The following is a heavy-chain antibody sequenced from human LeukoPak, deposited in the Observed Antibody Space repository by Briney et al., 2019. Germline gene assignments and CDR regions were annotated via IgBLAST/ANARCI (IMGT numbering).Heavy chain of an antibody. CDR1: GFTFSSYA. CDR2: ISGSGGST. CDR3: AKGIYDFWSGYLDY. J-gene: IGHJ4*02. Sequence: GGSLRLSCAASGFTFSSYAMSWVRRAPGKGLEWVSAISGSGGSTYYADSVKGRFTISRDNSKNTLYLQMNSLRAEDTAVYYCAKGIYDFWSGYLDYWGQGTLVTVSS. D-gene: IGHD3-3*01. V-gene: IGHV3-23*01.